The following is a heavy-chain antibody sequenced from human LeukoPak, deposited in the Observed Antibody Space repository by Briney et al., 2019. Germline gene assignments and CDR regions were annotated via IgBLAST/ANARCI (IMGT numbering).Heavy chain of an antibody. CDR2: ISSSSSYI. CDR1: GFTFSSYS. V-gene: IGHV3-21*01. D-gene: IGHD6-13*01. Sequence: RGSLRLSCAASGFTFSSYSMTWVRQAPGKGLEWVSSISSSSSYIYYADSVKGRFTISRDNAKNSLYLRMNSLRAEDTAVYYCARDVSSSWADAFDIWGQGTMVTVSS. J-gene: IGHJ3*02. CDR3: ARDVSSSWADAFDI.